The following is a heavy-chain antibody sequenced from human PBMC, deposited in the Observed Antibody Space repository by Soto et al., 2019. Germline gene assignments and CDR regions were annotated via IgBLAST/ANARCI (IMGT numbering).Heavy chain of an antibody. V-gene: IGHV3-33*01. CDR2: IWYDGSNK. J-gene: IGHJ6*02. CDR1: YG. D-gene: IGHD2-2*01. CDR3: ARKLGYCSSTSCYDYYYSGMDV. Sequence: YGGRRVSQKPGKGLEWVAVIWYDGSNKYYADSVKGRFTISRDNSKDTLYLQMNSLRAEDTAVYYCARKLGYCSSTSCYDYYYSGMDVWGQGTTVTVSS.